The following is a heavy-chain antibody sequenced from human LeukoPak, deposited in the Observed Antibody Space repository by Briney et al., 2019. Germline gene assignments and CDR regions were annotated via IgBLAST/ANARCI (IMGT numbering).Heavy chain of an antibody. J-gene: IGHJ4*02. CDR2: ITRSSNYI. CDR3: ASSRYDSSGYYGIIAY. V-gene: IGHV3-21*01. CDR1: GFTFSSYS. Sequence: GGSLRLSCVASGFTFSSYSMNWVRQAPGKGLEWVSSITRSSNYIYYADSVKGRFTISRDDAKNSLYLQMNSLRAEDTAVYYCASSRYDSSGYYGIIAYWGQGTLVTVSS. D-gene: IGHD3-22*01.